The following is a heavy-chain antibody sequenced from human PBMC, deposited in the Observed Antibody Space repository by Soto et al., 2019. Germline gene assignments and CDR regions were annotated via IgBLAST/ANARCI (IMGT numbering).Heavy chain of an antibody. CDR3: ARQNWKTTVDAFDY. V-gene: IGHV3-53*01. CDR2: IYSGGST. J-gene: IGHJ4*02. Sequence: GGSLRLSCAASGFTVSSNYMSWVRQAPGKGLEWVSVIYSGGSTYYADSVKGRFTISRDNSKNTLYLQMNSLRAEDTAVYYCARQNWKTTVDAFDYWGQGTLVTVYS. CDR1: GFTVSSNY. D-gene: IGHD4-17*01.